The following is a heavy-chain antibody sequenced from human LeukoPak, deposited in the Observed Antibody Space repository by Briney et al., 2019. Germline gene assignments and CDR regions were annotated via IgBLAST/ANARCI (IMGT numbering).Heavy chain of an antibody. Sequence: GGSLRLSCAASGFTLSDYWMSWVRQAPGKGLEWVANIKHDGSEKYHVDYVKGRFTISRDNSQNSLYLQMNSLRPEDTAVYYCARGAGRDHPDYWGQGTLVTVSS. V-gene: IGHV3-7*01. CDR3: ARGAGRDHPDY. CDR2: IKHDGSEK. D-gene: IGHD4/OR15-4a*01. CDR1: GFTLSDYW. J-gene: IGHJ4*02.